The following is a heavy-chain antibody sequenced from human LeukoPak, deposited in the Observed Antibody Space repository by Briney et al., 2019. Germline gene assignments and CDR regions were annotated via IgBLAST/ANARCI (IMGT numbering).Heavy chain of an antibody. CDR1: GFTFSSYG. CDR2: ISYDGSNK. CDR3: ARILSEQGY. D-gene: IGHD3-9*01. Sequence: GRSLRLSCAASGFTFSSYGMHWVRQAPGKGLEWVAVISYDGSNKYYADSVKGRFTISRDNSKNTLYLQMNSLRAEDTAVYYCARILSEQGYWGQGTLVTVSS. J-gene: IGHJ4*02. V-gene: IGHV3-30*03.